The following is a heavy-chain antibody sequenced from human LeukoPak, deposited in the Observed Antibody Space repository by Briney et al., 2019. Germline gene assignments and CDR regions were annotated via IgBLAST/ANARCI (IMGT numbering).Heavy chain of an antibody. D-gene: IGHD3-10*01. CDR3: ARILGYRGVIIFGRDYYGMDV. V-gene: IGHV4-39*07. J-gene: IGHJ6*02. Sequence: SETLSLTCTVSGGSISNNNYYWGWIRQPPGKGLEWIGSIYYSGSTYYNPSLKSRVTISVDTSKNQFSLKLSSVTAADTAVYYCARILGYRGVIIFGRDYYGMDVWGQGTTVTVSS. CDR1: GGSISNNNYY. CDR2: IYYSGST.